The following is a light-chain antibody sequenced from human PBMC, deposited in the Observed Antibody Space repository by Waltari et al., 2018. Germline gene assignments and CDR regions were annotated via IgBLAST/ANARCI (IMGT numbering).Light chain of an antibody. CDR1: SSDVGGYDF. J-gene: IGLJ2*01. CDR2: EVS. Sequence: QSALTQPPSASGSPGQSVTISCTGTSSDVGGYDFVSWYQQHPGKAPKLMIYEVSERPSGGPDRFSGSKSGNTASLTVSGLQAEDEADYYCSSYADNRRVAFGGGTKLTVL. V-gene: IGLV2-8*01. CDR3: SSYADNRRVA.